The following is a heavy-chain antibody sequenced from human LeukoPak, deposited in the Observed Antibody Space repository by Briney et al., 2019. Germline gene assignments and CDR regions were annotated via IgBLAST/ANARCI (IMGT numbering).Heavy chain of an antibody. Sequence: GGSLRLSCAAPGFTFSSYWMHWVHQAPGKGLVWVSRINSDGSSTSYADSVKGRFTISRDNAKNTLYLQMNSLRAEDTAVYYCASGYYDSSGYFWYWGQGTLVTVSS. CDR3: ASGYYDSSGYFWY. CDR2: INSDGSST. D-gene: IGHD3-22*01. V-gene: IGHV3-74*01. CDR1: GFTFSSYW. J-gene: IGHJ4*02.